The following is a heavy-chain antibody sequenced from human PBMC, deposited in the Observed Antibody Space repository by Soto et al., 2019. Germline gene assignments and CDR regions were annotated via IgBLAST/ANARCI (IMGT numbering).Heavy chain of an antibody. Sequence: GESLKISCKGSGYSFTGYWIGWVRQMPGKGLEWMGIVYPGDSDTRYSPSFQGQVTISADKSISTAYLQWSSLKASDTAMYFCARRKYNYGVYYFDYWGQGSLVTVSS. V-gene: IGHV5-51*01. CDR2: VYPGDSDT. D-gene: IGHD5-18*01. CDR3: ARRKYNYGVYYFDY. CDR1: GYSFTGYW. J-gene: IGHJ4*02.